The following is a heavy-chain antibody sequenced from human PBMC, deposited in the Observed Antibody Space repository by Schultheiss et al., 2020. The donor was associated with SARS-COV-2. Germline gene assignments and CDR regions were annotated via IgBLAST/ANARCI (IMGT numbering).Heavy chain of an antibody. CDR1: GGSISSSSYY. CDR3: ARGGGNYYGSGSYYTLHYYYGMDV. Sequence: SETLSLTCTVSGGSISSSSYYWGWIRQPPGKGLEWIGEINHSGSTNYNPSLKSRVTISVDTSKNQFSLKLSSVTAADTAVYYCARGGGNYYGSGSYYTLHYYYGMDVWGQGTTVTVSS. D-gene: IGHD3-10*01. J-gene: IGHJ6*02. V-gene: IGHV4-39*07. CDR2: INHSGST.